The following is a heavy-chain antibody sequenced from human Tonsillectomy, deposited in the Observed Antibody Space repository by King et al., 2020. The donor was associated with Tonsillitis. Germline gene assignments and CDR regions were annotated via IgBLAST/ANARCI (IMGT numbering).Heavy chain of an antibody. CDR1: GFTFSSYG. J-gene: IGHJ6*02. Sequence: HVQLVESGGGVVQPGRSLRLSCAASGFTFSSYGMHWVRQAPGKGLEWVAVISYDGSNKYYADSVKGRFTISRANSKNTLYLQMNSLRAEDTAVYYCAKDRYIVATPPYYGMDVWGQGTTVTVSS. V-gene: IGHV3-30*18. CDR2: ISYDGSNK. D-gene: IGHD5-12*01. CDR3: AKDRYIVATPPYYGMDV.